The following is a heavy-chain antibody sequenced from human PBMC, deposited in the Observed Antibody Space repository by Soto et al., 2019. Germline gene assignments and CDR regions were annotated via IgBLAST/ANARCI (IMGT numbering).Heavy chain of an antibody. J-gene: IGHJ4*02. V-gene: IGHV3-23*04. Sequence: EPQLVESGGGLVLPGGSLRLSCAASGFSLRDHALSWVRQAAGGGLEWVSGISGSEDRTNYADFVRGRFIISKDRAKNTLYLDMSGLRVDDTAVYFCGRTYTGGWGQGTLVTVSS. CDR2: ISGSEDRT. CDR3: GRTYTGG. CDR1: GFSLRDHA. D-gene: IGHD3-10*01.